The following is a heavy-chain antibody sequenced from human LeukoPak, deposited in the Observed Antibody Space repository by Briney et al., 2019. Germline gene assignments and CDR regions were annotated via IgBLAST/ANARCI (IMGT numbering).Heavy chain of an antibody. D-gene: IGHD3-10*01. CDR1: GNSISSGDNY. Sequence: PSETLSLTCTVSGNSISSGDNYWSWIRQPAGKGLEWIGRIYTSGSTNYNPSLKSRVTISGDTSKNQFSLRLSSVTAADTAVYYCASRRECIRPNPSYP. CDR2: IYTSGST. CDR3: ASRRECIRPNPSYP. V-gene: IGHV4-61*02. J-gene: IGHJ5*02.